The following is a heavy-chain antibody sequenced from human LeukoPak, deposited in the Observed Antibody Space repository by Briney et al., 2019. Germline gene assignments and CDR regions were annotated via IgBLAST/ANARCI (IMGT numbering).Heavy chain of an antibody. CDR1: GYTFTSYG. CDR2: ISAYNGNT. V-gene: IGHV1-18*01. CDR3: ARDSSGWYDYYYGMDV. J-gene: IGHJ6*02. Sequence: ASVKVSCKASGYTFTSYGISWVRQAPGQGLEWMGWISAYNGNTNYAQKLQGRVTMTTDTSTSTAYMELRGLRSDDTAVYYCARDSSGWYDYYYGMDVWGQGTTVTVSS. D-gene: IGHD6-19*01.